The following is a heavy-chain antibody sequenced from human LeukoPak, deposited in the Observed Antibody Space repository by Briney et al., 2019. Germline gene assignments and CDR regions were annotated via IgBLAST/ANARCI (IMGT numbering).Heavy chain of an antibody. CDR2: IKSDGSST. D-gene: IGHD6-13*01. CDR1: GFTFSNYW. CDR3: ASGGDSSNWYPGYFDY. V-gene: IGHV3-74*01. J-gene: IGHJ4*02. Sequence: PWGSLRLSCAASGFTFSNYWMHWVRQAPGKGPVCVSRIKSDGSSTRFADSVQGRFTISRDNGKNTLYLQMNSLRAEDTAVYYCASGGDSSNWYPGYFDYWGQGALVTVSS.